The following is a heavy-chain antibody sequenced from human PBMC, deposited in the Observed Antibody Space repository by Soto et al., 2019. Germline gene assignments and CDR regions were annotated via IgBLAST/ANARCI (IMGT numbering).Heavy chain of an antibody. V-gene: IGHV4-59*08. CDR3: ARRNSNYENDGPFLYYMDV. J-gene: IGHJ6*03. Sequence: SETLSLTCTVSGGSISTYYWSWIRQPPGKGLEWIGYIYYSGSTNYNPSLKSRVTISVDTSKNQFSLKLSSVTAADTAVYYCARRNSNYENDGPFLYYMDVWGKGTTVTVSS. CDR1: GGSISTYY. D-gene: IGHD4-4*01. CDR2: IYYSGST.